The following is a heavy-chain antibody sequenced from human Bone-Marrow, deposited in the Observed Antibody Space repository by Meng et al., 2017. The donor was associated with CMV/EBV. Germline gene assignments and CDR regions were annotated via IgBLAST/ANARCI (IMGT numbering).Heavy chain of an antibody. D-gene: IGHD2-21*01. CDR2: IIPIFGTA. Sequence: SVKVSCKASGGTFSSYAISWVRQAPGQGLEWMGGIIPIFGTANYAQKFQGRVTITTDESTSTAYMELSSLRSEDTAVYYCAGTLFRAYYYYGMAVWGQGPTVTCSS. J-gene: IGHJ6*02. CDR1: GGTFSSYA. V-gene: IGHV1-69*05. CDR3: AGTLFRAYYYYGMAV.